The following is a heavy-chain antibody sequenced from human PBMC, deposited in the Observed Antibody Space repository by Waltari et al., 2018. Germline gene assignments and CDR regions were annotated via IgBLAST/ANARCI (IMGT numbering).Heavy chain of an antibody. D-gene: IGHD4-17*01. V-gene: IGHV4-39*07. CDR2: VYFTGAT. CDR1: GGPTRSSRHY. Sequence: QLQLQESGPGLVKPSATLSLTCAVSGGPTRSSRHYWGWIRQSPGEGLEWIGSVYFTGATNYSPAFKSRVTVSLDTSKNQFSLKLSSVTTADTAVYYCARGMTTVTTSPGVAFDIWGQGTMVTVSS. J-gene: IGHJ3*02. CDR3: ARGMTTVTTSPGVAFDI.